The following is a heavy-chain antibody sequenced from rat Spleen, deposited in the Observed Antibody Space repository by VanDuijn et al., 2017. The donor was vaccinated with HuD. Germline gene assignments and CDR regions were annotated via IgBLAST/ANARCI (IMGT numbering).Heavy chain of an antibody. V-gene: IGHV5-25*01. CDR2: ITSGGSNT. CDR1: GFTFSSFA. CDR3: TMGSHYFDVTYYYEY. J-gene: IGHJ2*01. D-gene: IGHD1-12*02. Sequence: EVQLVESGGGLVQPGRSLKLSCVASGFTFSSFAMAWVRQAPKKGLEWVATITSGGSNTYYLDSVKGRFTISRDNAESTLYLQMDSLRSEDTATYYCTMGSHYFDVTYYYEYWGQGVMVTVSS.